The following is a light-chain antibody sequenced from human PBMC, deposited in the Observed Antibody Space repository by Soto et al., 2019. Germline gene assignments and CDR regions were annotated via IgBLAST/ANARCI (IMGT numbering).Light chain of an antibody. CDR3: QQYSTYTPRT. V-gene: IGKV1-9*01. CDR2: AAS. CDR1: QGISSY. Sequence: QVSLSLSVVSATVYARVRINCLASQGISSYLAWYQQKPGKAPKLLIYAASTLQSGVPSRFSGSGSGTEFTLTISSLQPDDFATYYCQQYSTYTPRTFGQGAKVDIK. J-gene: IGKJ1*01.